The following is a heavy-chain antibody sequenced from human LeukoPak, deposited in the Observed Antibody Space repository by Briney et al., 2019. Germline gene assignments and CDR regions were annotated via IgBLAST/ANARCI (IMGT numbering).Heavy chain of an antibody. D-gene: IGHD2-15*01. V-gene: IGHV4-31*03. Sequence: PSQTLXLTCTVSGGSISSGGYYWSWIRQHPGKGLEWIGYIYYSGSTYYNPSLKSRVTISVDTSKNQFSLKLSSVTAADTAVYYCVWGCSGGSCYWYGMDVWGQGTTATVSS. CDR3: VWGCSGGSCYWYGMDV. CDR1: GGSISSGGYY. J-gene: IGHJ6*02. CDR2: IYYSGST.